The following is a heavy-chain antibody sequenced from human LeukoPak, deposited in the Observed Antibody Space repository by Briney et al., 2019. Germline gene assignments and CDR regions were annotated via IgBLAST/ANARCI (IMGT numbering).Heavy chain of an antibody. CDR3: ARSADGYTCGHFDF. V-gene: IGHV1-2*02. Sequence: ASVKVSCKASGYTFTAYYIHWVRQAPGQGLEWMGWINPNTGDTNYAQNFQGRVTMNRDTSISTAYMELTSLRSDETAVYYCARSADGYTCGHFDFWGQGTLVTVSS. CDR2: INPNTGDT. D-gene: IGHD5-18*01. CDR1: GYTFTAYY. J-gene: IGHJ4*02.